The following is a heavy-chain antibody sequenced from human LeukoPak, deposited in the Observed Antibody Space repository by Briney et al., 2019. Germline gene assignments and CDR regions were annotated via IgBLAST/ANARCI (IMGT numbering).Heavy chain of an antibody. CDR3: ATSIAARPAGDY. CDR1: GYTFTGYY. V-gene: IGHV1-2*02. J-gene: IGHJ4*02. D-gene: IGHD6-6*01. CDR2: INPNSGGT. Sequence: ASVKVSCKASGYTFTGYYMHWVRQAPGQGLEWMGWINPNSGGTNYAQKFQGRVTMTRDTSISTAYMELSRLRSDDTAVYYCATSIAARPAGDYWGLGTLDTVSS.